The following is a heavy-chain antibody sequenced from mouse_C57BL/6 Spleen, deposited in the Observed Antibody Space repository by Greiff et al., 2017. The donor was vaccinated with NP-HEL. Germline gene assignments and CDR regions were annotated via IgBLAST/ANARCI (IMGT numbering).Heavy chain of an antibody. J-gene: IGHJ2*01. CDR2: ISYDGSN. CDR3: ARGAQATGYFDY. V-gene: IGHV3-6*01. Sequence: EVQLKESGPGLVKPSQSLSLTCSVTGYSITSGYYWNWIRQFPGNKLEWMGYISYDGSNNYNPSLKNRISITRDTSKNQFFLKLNSVTTEDTATYYCARGAQATGYFDYWGQGTTLTVSS. CDR1: GYSITSGYY. D-gene: IGHD3-2*02.